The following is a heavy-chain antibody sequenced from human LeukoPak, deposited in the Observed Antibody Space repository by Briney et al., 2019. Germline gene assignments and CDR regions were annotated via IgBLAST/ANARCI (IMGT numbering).Heavy chain of an antibody. D-gene: IGHD3-22*01. CDR3: ASGDGHYYDSSGYSPQVDY. CDR1: GDSVSSNSAA. J-gene: IGHJ4*02. CDR2: TYYRSKWYN. Sequence: SQTLSLTCAISGDSVSSNSAAWNWIRQSPSRGLEWLGRTYYRSKWYNDYAVSVKSRITINPDTSKNQFSLQLNSVTPEDTAVYYCASGDGHYYDSSGYSPQVDYWGQGTLVTVSS. V-gene: IGHV6-1*01.